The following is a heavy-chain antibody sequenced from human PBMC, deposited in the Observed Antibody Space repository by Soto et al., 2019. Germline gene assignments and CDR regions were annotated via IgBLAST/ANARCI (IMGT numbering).Heavy chain of an antibody. CDR2: ISAYNGNT. D-gene: IGHD2-15*01. V-gene: IGHV1-18*01. J-gene: IGHJ6*02. CDR1: GYTFTSYG. CDR3: ARGLVVVAAKGYYGMDV. Sequence: VSCKASGYTFTSYGISWVRQAPGQGLEWMGWISAYNGNTNYAQKLQGRVTMTTDTSTSTAYMELRSLRSDDTAVYYCARGLVVVAAKGYYGMDVWGQGTTVTVSS.